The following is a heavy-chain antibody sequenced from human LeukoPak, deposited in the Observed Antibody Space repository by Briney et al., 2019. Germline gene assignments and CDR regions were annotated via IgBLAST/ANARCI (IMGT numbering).Heavy chain of an antibody. CDR3: ARDRILRWTYGFDI. CDR2: VYYTGST. Sequence: SETLSLTCTVSGGSINSNNYYWGWIRQPPGKGLEWIGSVYYTGSTQYNPSLKSRVTISGDTSKNQFSLKLTSETAADTAVYYCARDRILRWTYGFDIWGQGTMVTDSS. V-gene: IGHV4-39*07. J-gene: IGHJ3*02. D-gene: IGHD4-23*01. CDR1: GGSINSNNYY.